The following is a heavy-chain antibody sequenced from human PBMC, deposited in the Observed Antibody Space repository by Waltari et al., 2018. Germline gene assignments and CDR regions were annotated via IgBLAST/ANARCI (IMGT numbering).Heavy chain of an antibody. CDR3: ARPHDAWSGYYNSYQYYGLDV. J-gene: IGHJ6*02. V-gene: IGHV1-8*01. CDR2: MNPNSGYT. Sequence: QVHLVQSGAEVRKPGASVKVYCRASGYTFTSYDINWVRQATGQGLEWLGWMNPNSGYTGYAQKFQGRVIMSRDTSTNTAYMELSSLRSEDTAIYYCARPHDAWSGYYNSYQYYGLDVWGQGTTVTVSS. CDR1: GYTFTSYD. D-gene: IGHD3-3*01.